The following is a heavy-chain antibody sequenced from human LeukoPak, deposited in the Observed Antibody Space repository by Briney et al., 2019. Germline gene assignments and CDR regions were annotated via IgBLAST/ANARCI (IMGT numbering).Heavy chain of an antibody. CDR3: AKDRYSGLNTIDY. V-gene: IGHV3-30*18. D-gene: IGHD6-13*01. J-gene: IGHJ4*02. CDR1: GVTLSPYG. CDR2: ISYDGSYK. Sequence: GMSLRLSCAASGVTLSPYGMHWVRQAPGKGLEWVAVISYDGSYKFYADSVKGRFTISRDNSKSTLYLQMNSLRAEDTAVYYCAKDRYSGLNTIDYWGQGTLVTVSS.